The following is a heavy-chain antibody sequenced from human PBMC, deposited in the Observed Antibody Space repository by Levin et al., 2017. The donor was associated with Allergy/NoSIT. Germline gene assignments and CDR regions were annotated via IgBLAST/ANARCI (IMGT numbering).Heavy chain of an antibody. Sequence: VASVKVSCKASGYTFTGYYMHWVRQAPGQGLEWMGWINPNSGGTNYAQKFQGWVTMTRDTSISTAYMELSRLRSDDTAVYYCARQLRLPAGSLGYYYYGMDVWGQGTTVTVSS. CDR1: GYTFTGYY. J-gene: IGHJ6*02. CDR3: ARQLRLPAGSLGYYYYGMDV. V-gene: IGHV1-2*04. CDR2: INPNSGGT. D-gene: IGHD3-10*01.